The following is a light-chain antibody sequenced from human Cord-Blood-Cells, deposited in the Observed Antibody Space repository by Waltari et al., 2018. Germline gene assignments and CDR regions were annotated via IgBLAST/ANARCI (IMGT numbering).Light chain of an antibody. CDR2: EVS. V-gene: IGLV2-18*02. J-gene: IGLJ2*01. Sequence: QSALTQPPSVSGSPGQSVTISCTGTSSDVGSYNRVAWYQQPPGTAPKLMIYEVSNRPSGVPDRFSGSKSRNTASLTISGLQAEDEADYYCSSYTSSSTLVFGGGTKLTVL. CDR3: SSYTSSSTLV. CDR1: SSDVGSYNR.